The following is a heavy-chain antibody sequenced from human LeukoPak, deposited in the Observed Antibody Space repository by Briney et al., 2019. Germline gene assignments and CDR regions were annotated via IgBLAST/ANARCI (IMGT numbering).Heavy chain of an antibody. J-gene: IGHJ5*02. Sequence: GGSLRLSCAASGFTFSSYSMNWVRQAPGKGLEWVSSISSSSSYIYYADSVKGRFTISRDNAKNSLYLQMNSLRAEDTAEYYCARGRDWAFDPWGQGTLVTVSS. CDR3: ARGRDWAFDP. CDR1: GFTFSSYS. V-gene: IGHV3-21*01. CDR2: ISSSSSYI. D-gene: IGHD3-9*01.